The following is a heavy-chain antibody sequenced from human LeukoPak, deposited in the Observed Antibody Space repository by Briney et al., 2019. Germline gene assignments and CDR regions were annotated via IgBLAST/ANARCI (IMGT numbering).Heavy chain of an antibody. CDR1: GFTFTSYS. CDR2: ISRPGSTI. V-gene: IGHV3-48*02. Sequence: GGSLRLSCEASGFTFTSYSMNWVRQAPGKGLEWVSYISRPGSTIYYADSVRGRFTISRDNAKNSLYLQMSSLRDEDTAVYYCARVGARQILEYWGQGTLVTVSS. CDR3: ARVGARQILEY. J-gene: IGHJ4*02. D-gene: IGHD4-17*01.